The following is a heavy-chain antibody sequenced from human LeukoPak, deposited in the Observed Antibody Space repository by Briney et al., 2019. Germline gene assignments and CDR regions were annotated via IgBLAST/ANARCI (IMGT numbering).Heavy chain of an antibody. Sequence: SCKASGGTFSSYGMHWVRQAPGKGLEWVAVISYDGSNKYYADSVKGRFTISRDNSKNTLYLQMNSLRAEDTAVYYCATGGVVVVAAPIDYWGQGTLVTVSS. V-gene: IGHV3-30*03. CDR2: ISYDGSNK. J-gene: IGHJ4*02. D-gene: IGHD2-15*01. CDR1: GGTFSSYG. CDR3: ATGGVVVVAAPIDY.